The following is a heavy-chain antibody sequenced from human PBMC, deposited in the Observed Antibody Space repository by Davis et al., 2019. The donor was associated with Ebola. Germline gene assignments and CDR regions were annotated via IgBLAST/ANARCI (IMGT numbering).Heavy chain of an antibody. Sequence: GGSLRLSCAASGFTFSSYAVHWVRQAPGKGLEWVAVISYDGSNKYYADSVKGRFTISRDNSKNTLYLQMNSLRAEDTAVYYCARDRDSSSWYIDYWDQGTLVTVSS. CDR1: GFTFSSYA. V-gene: IGHV3-30-3*01. D-gene: IGHD6-13*01. J-gene: IGHJ4*02. CDR2: ISYDGSNK. CDR3: ARDRDSSSWYIDY.